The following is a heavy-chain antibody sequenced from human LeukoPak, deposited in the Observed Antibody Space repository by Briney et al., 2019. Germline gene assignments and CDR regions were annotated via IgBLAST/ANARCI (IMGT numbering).Heavy chain of an antibody. D-gene: IGHD3-22*01. Sequence: GGSLRLSCAASGFTVSRNYMTWVRQAPGKGLEWVSVIYSGGNTYYAESVKGRFTISRDNSKNTLYLQMNSLRAEDTAVYYCAREGSGYYRATVHYYFDYWGQGTLVTVSS. CDR3: AREGSGYYRATVHYYFDY. CDR2: IYSGGNT. CDR1: GFTVSRNY. J-gene: IGHJ4*02. V-gene: IGHV3-53*01.